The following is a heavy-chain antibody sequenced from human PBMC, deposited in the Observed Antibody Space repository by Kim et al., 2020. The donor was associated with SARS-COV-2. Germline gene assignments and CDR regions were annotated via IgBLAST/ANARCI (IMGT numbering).Heavy chain of an antibody. D-gene: IGHD3-22*01. V-gene: IGHV3-23*01. CDR3: AKDAVTWSSRYSASVSAYDI. CDR1: GFTFSNYA. J-gene: IGHJ3*02. CDR2: ISGSGYNT. Sequence: GGSLRLSCAASGFTFSNYAMTWVRQAPGKGLEWVSGISGSGYNTYYANSVKGRFTISRDISENTLHLQMNSLRAEDTAVYYCAKDAVTWSSRYSASVSAYDIWGQGTMVTVSS.